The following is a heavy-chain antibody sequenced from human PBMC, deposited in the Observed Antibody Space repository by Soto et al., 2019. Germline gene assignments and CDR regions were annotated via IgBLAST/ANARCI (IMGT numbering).Heavy chain of an antibody. CDR3: ASSLSTIFGVVISGHYYGLDV. J-gene: IGHJ6*02. V-gene: IGHV1-46*01. CDR2: INPSGGST. D-gene: IGHD3-3*01. Sequence: GASGKVSCKECGYTFTSCYMHWVRQAPGQGLEWMGIINPSGGSTSYAQKVQGRGTMTRATSTSTVYMELSSLRSDDTAVYYCASSLSTIFGVVISGHYYGLDVWG. CDR1: GYTFTSCY.